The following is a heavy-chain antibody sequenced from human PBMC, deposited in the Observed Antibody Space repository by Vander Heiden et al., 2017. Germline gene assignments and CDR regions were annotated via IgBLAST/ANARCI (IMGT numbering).Heavy chain of an antibody. J-gene: IGHJ4*02. D-gene: IGHD2-15*01. Sequence: QVQLVQSGTEVKKHGASVKLSCKASGYIFINYYMHWVRQAPGQGLEWMGLINPRDGSTDYAQRFQGRVTMTRDTSTSTVYMDLSSLRSEDTAMYYCAMLPRGSNYWGQGTLVTVSS. CDR3: AMLPRGSNY. V-gene: IGHV1-46*01. CDR2: INPRDGST. CDR1: GYIFINYY.